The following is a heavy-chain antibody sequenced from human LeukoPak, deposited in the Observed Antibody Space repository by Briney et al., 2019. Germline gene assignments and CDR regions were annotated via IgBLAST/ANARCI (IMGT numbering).Heavy chain of an antibody. CDR2: INPNSGGT. D-gene: IGHD3-22*01. Sequence: GASVKVSCKASGYTFTGYYMHWVRQAPGQGLEWMGWINPNSGGTNYAQKFQGWVTMTTDTSTSTAYMELRSLRSEDTAVYYCATLGYYDSEFGDYWGQGTLVTVSS. CDR3: ATLGYYDSEFGDY. J-gene: IGHJ4*02. CDR1: GYTFTGYY. V-gene: IGHV1-2*04.